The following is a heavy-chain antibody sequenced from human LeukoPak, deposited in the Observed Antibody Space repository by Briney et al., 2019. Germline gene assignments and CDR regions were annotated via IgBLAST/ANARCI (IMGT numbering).Heavy chain of an antibody. V-gene: IGHV3-30*02. J-gene: IGHJ4*02. CDR3: AKGIVVVPAAIIN. CDR1: GFTFSSYG. D-gene: IGHD2-2*01. Sequence: PGGSLRLSCAASGFTFSSYGMHWVRQAPGKGLEWVGFIRYDGSNKYYADSVKGRFTISRDNSKNTLYLQMNSLRAEDTAVYYCAKGIVVVPAAIINWGQGTLVTVSS. CDR2: IRYDGSNK.